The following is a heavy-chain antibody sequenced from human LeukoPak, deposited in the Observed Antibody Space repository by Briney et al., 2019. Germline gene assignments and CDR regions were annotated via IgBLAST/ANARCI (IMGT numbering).Heavy chain of an antibody. Sequence: SETLSLTCTVSGGSISIYYWSWIRQPPGKGLEWIGYIYYSGSTNYNPSLKSRVTISVDTSKNQFSLKLSSVTAADTAVYYCARLPCSGGSCYDFEGLWGQGTLVTVSS. CDR1: GGSISIYY. J-gene: IGHJ4*02. CDR3: ARLPCSGGSCYDFEGL. V-gene: IGHV4-59*08. CDR2: IYYSGST. D-gene: IGHD2-15*01.